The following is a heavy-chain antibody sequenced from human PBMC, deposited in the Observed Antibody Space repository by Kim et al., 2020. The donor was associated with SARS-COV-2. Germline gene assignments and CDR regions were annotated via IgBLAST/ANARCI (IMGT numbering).Heavy chain of an antibody. CDR3: AKDRGGRIWFGELFDAFDI. V-gene: IGHV3-23*01. Sequence: GGSLRLSCAASGFTFSSYSMSWVRQAPGKGLEWVSAISGSGGTTYYADSVKGRFTISRDNSKNTMYLQMNSLRAEDTAVYYCAKDRGGRIWFGELFDAFDIWGQGTMGTVSS. D-gene: IGHD3-10*01. CDR1: GFTFSSYS. CDR2: ISGSGGTT. J-gene: IGHJ3*02.